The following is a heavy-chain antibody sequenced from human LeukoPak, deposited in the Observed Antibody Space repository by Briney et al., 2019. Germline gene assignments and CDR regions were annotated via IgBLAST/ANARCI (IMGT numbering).Heavy chain of an antibody. D-gene: IGHD6-13*01. Sequence: SETLSLTCTVSGGSISSSSYYWGWIRQPPGKGLEWIGSIYYSGSTYYNPSLKSRVTISVDTSKNQFSLKLSSVTAADTAVYYCAASGGSSSWSQLVFDYWGQGTLVTVSS. V-gene: IGHV4-39*01. J-gene: IGHJ4*02. CDR1: GGSISSSSYY. CDR3: AASGGSSSWSQLVFDY. CDR2: IYYSGST.